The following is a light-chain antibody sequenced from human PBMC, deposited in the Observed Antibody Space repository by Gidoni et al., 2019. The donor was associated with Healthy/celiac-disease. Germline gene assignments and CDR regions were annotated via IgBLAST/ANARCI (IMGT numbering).Light chain of an antibody. CDR1: QDISNY. Sequence: DSQMTQSPSSLSASVGDRVTITCQARQDISNYLNWYQQKPGKAPKLLIYDASNLETGVPSRFSGSGSGTDFTFTISSLQPEDIATYYCQQYDNLPSITFGQGTRLEIK. CDR2: DAS. V-gene: IGKV1-33*01. CDR3: QQYDNLPSIT. J-gene: IGKJ5*01.